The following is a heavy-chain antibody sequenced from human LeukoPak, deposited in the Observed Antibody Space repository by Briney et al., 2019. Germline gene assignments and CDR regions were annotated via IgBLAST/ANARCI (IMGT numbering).Heavy chain of an antibody. D-gene: IGHD2-15*01. Sequence: ASVKLSCKASGYTFTSLDINWVRQAPGQGLEWMCWMNPNWGCTGYAHKLQARVTITSDNSINTAYMQMTSLRSDDTAVYYCARGIAQGFDHWGQGTLVTLSP. CDR2: MNPNWGCT. J-gene: IGHJ4*02. CDR3: ARGIAQGFDH. CDR1: GYTFTSLD. V-gene: IGHV1-8*01.